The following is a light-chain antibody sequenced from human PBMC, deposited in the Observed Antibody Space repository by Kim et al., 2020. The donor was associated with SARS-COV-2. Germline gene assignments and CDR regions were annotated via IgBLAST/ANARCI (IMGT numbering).Light chain of an antibody. CDR1: KLGDKY. V-gene: IGLV3-1*01. Sequence: VAPGETTTITCSEDKLGDKYVCWYQQKSGLSPVLLTYQDNKRPSGIPERFSGSNSGNTATLTISETQAIDEADYYCQTWHNRHVVFGGGTQLTVL. CDR3: QTWHNRHVV. CDR2: QDN. J-gene: IGLJ2*01.